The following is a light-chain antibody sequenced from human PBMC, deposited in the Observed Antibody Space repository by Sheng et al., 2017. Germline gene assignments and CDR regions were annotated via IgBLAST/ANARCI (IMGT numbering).Light chain of an antibody. CDR1: QGISSW. Sequence: DIQMTQTPSSVSASVGDRVTITCRASQGISSWLAWYHLKPGKAPKLLIYAASNLHSGVPSRFSGSGSGTEFTLTISSLQPDDFATYYCQQYYSYPWTFGQGTKVEIK. V-gene: IGKV1D-16*01. J-gene: IGKJ1*01. CDR2: AAS. CDR3: QQYYSYPWT.